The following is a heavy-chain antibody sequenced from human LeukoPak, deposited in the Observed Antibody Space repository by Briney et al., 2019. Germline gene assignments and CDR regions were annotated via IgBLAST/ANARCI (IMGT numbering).Heavy chain of an antibody. CDR3: AKDYVVGYSSGSLEY. CDR1: GFIFSSYS. D-gene: IGHD6-19*01. J-gene: IGHJ4*02. Sequence: PGGSLRLSCAASGFIFSSYSMNWVRQAPGKGLEWVSGISWNSGRIGYADSVEGRFTISRDNAKNCLYLQMNSLRAEDTALYYCAKDYVVGYSSGSLEYWGQGTLVTVSS. CDR2: ISWNSGRI. V-gene: IGHV3-9*01.